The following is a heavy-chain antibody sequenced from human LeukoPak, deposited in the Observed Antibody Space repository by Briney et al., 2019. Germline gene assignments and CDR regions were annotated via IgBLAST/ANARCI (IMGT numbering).Heavy chain of an antibody. CDR1: GFTFSSYS. D-gene: IGHD3-22*01. CDR3: ARGVYDSRGSLYYYYGMDV. V-gene: IGHV3-48*01. CDR2: ISSSSSTI. Sequence: GGSLRLSCAASGFTFSSYSMNWVRQAPGKGLEWVSYISSSSSTIYYADSVKGRFTISRDNAKNSLYLQMNSLRAEDTAVYYCARGVYDSRGSLYYYYGMDVWGQGTTVTVSS. J-gene: IGHJ6*02.